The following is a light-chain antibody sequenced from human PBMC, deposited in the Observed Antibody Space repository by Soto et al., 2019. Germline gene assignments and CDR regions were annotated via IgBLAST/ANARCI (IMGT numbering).Light chain of an antibody. CDR2: DAS. CDR3: QQYNSYSWT. Sequence: DIQMTQSASTLSASVGDRDTITCRASQSISSWLAWYQQKPGKAPKLLIYDASSLESGVPSRFSGSGSGTEFTLTISSLQPDDFATYYCQQYNSYSWTFGQGTKV. V-gene: IGKV1-5*01. CDR1: QSISSW. J-gene: IGKJ1*01.